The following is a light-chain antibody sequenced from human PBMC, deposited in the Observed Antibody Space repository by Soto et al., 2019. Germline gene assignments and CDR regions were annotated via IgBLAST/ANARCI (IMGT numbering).Light chain of an antibody. CDR2: EVS. V-gene: IGLV2-14*01. Sequence: QSVLTQPASVSGSPGQSITISCTGTSSDVGGYKYDSWYQHHPGEAPKLIIYEVSHRPSGISNRFSGSKSGNTASLTISGLQAEDESRDYCSSKSSGSTPMLFGGGTKLTVL. CDR1: SSDVGGYKY. J-gene: IGLJ3*02. CDR3: SSKSSGSTPML.